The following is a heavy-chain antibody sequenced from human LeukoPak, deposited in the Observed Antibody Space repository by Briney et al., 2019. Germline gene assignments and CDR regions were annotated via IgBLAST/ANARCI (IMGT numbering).Heavy chain of an antibody. CDR2: IRSKANSYAT. V-gene: IGHV3-73*01. Sequence: PGGSLRLSCAASGFTFSSYGMHWVRQASGKGLEWVGRIRSKANSYATAYAASVKGRFTISRDDSKNTAYLQMNSLKTEDTAVYYCTSTIFGVAKGVYWGQGTLVTVSS. CDR3: TSTIFGVAKGVY. CDR1: GFTFSSYG. D-gene: IGHD3-3*01. J-gene: IGHJ4*02.